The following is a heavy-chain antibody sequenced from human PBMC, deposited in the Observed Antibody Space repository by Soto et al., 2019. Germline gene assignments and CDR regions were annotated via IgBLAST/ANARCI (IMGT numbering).Heavy chain of an antibody. J-gene: IGHJ4*02. Sequence: PSETLSLTCTVSGGSISNYYWSWIRQPPGKGLEWIGYIYYSGSTNYNPSLKSRVTISVDTSKNQFSLNLSSVTAADTAVYYCARGTYCSSTSCYDFLVFDDWGRGTLVTVSS. CDR1: GGSISNYY. CDR2: IYYSGST. CDR3: ARGTYCSSTSCYDFLVFDD. V-gene: IGHV4-59*01. D-gene: IGHD2-2*01.